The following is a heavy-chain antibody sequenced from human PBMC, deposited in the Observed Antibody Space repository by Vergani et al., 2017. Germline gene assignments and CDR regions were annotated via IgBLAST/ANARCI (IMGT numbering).Heavy chain of an antibody. D-gene: IGHD3-3*01. CDR1: GYTFTGYY. V-gene: IGHV1-2*02. CDR2: INPNSGGT. Sequence: QVQLVQSGAEVKKPGASVKVSCKASGYTFTGYYMHWVRQPPGQGLEWMGWINPNSGGTNYAQKFQGRVTMTRDTSISTAYMEVSRLRSDDTAVYYCAIPPYDFWSGYKEYYFDYWGQGTLVTVSS. CDR3: AIPPYDFWSGYKEYYFDY. J-gene: IGHJ4*02.